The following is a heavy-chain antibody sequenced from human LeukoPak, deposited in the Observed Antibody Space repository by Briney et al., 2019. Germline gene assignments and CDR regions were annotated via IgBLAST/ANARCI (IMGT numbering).Heavy chain of an antibody. CDR2: IYYDEST. Sequence: SETLSLTCTVSGGSISSGDYYWSWIRQPPGKGLEWIGYIYYDESTYYNPSLKSRITISVDTSKNQFSLRLRSVTAADTAVYYCADLAGETEAFHVWGQGTMVTVPS. D-gene: IGHD6-25*01. J-gene: IGHJ3*01. CDR1: GGSISSGDYY. CDR3: ADLAGETEAFHV. V-gene: IGHV4-30-4*01.